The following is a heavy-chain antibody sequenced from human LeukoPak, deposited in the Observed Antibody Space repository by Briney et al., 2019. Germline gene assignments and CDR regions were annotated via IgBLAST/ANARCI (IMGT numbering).Heavy chain of an antibody. CDR2: IIPIFGTA. D-gene: IGHD3-22*01. V-gene: IGHV1-69*13. J-gene: IGHJ4*02. CDR3: ARDRGYYDSSGYYYEFDY. CDR1: GGTFSSYA. Sequence: SVKVSCKASGGTFSSYAISWVRQAPGQGLEWMGGIIPIFGTANYAQKFQGRVTITADESTSTAYMELSSLRSEDTAVYYCARDRGYYDSSGYYYEFDYWGQGTLVTVSS.